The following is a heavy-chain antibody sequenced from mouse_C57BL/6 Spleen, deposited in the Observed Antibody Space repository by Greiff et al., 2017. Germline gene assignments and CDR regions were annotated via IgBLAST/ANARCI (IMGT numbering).Heavy chain of an antibody. V-gene: IGHV1-52*01. Sequence: VKLVESGAELVRPGSSVKLSCKASGYTFTSYWMHWVKQRPIQGLEWIGNIDPSDSETHYNQKFKDKATLTVDKSSSTAYMQLSSLTSEDSAVYYCARASYFDYWGQGTTLTVSS. J-gene: IGHJ2*01. CDR1: GYTFTSYW. CDR2: IDPSDSET. CDR3: ARASYFDY.